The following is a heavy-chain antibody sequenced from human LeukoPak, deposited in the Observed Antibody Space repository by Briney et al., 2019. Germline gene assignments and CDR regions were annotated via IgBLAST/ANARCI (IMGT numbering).Heavy chain of an antibody. Sequence: GASVKVSCKASGYTFTGYYMHWVRQAPGQGLEWMGWINPNSGGTNYAQKFQGRVTMTRDTSISTAYMELSRLRSDDTAVYYCVHQGDFWSGYPYYFDYWGQGTLVTVSS. J-gene: IGHJ4*02. CDR3: VHQGDFWSGYPYYFDY. CDR2: INPNSGGT. D-gene: IGHD3-3*01. CDR1: GYTFTGYY. V-gene: IGHV1-2*02.